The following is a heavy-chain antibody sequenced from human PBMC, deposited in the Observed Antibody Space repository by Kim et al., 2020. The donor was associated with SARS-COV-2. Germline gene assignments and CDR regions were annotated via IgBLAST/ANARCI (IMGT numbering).Heavy chain of an antibody. Sequence: SVKVSCKASGGTFSSYAISWVRQAPGQGLEWMGGIIPIFGTANYAQKFQGRVTITADESTSTAYMELSSLRSEDTAVYYCASNINSSSWLSSTENWGQGTLVTVSS. CDR3: ASNINSSSWLSSTEN. J-gene: IGHJ4*02. D-gene: IGHD6-13*01. CDR2: IIPIFGTA. CDR1: GGTFSSYA. V-gene: IGHV1-69*13.